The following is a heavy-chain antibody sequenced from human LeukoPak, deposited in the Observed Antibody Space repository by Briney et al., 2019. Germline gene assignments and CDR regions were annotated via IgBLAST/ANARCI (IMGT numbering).Heavy chain of an antibody. Sequence: PGGSLRLSCAASGFTFSSYAMSWVRQAPGKGLEWVSAISGSGGSTYYADSVKGRFTISRDNSKNTLYLQMNSLRAEDTAVYYCAKEITMIVVVPLGAFDIWGQGTMVTVSS. CDR2: ISGSGGST. D-gene: IGHD3-22*01. J-gene: IGHJ3*02. CDR1: GFTFSSYA. V-gene: IGHV3-23*01. CDR3: AKEITMIVVVPLGAFDI.